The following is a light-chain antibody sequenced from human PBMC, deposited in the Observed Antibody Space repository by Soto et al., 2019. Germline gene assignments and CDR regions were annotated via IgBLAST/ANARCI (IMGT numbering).Light chain of an antibody. CDR1: QSISSW. CDR2: DAS. J-gene: IGKJ1*01. Sequence: DIQMTQSPSTLSGSVGDRVTITCRASQSISSWLAWYQQKPGKAPKLLIYDASTLESEVPSRFSGSGSGTEFTLTITSLQPDDFATYYCQHYDSYSTWTFGQGTKVDIK. CDR3: QHYDSYSTWT. V-gene: IGKV1-5*01.